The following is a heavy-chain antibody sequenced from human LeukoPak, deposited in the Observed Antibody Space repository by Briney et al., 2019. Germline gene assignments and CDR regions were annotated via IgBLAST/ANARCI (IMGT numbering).Heavy chain of an antibody. CDR2: ISYDGSNK. D-gene: IGHD3-22*01. Sequence: GRSLRLSCAASGFTFSSYGMHWVRQAPGKGLEWVAVISYDGSNKNYADSVKGRFTISRDNSKNTLYLQMNSLRAEDTAVYYCAKSGVIVVVTNPTSIDYWGQGTLVTVSS. J-gene: IGHJ4*02. CDR1: GFTFSSYG. V-gene: IGHV3-30*18. CDR3: AKSGVIVVVTNPTSIDY.